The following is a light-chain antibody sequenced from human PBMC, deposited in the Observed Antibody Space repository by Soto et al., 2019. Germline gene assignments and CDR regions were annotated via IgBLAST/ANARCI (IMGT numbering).Light chain of an antibody. J-gene: IGKJ1*01. CDR1: QSVNIY. Sequence: EVVLPQYPATVSLSPGERVTLSCRASQSVNIYLAWYQQKPGQAPRLLIYDASNRATGVPARFSGSGSGTDFTLTISRLEPEDFAVYYCQQYDSSPRTFGQGTKVDIK. CDR2: DAS. CDR3: QQYDSSPRT. V-gene: IGKV3-11*01.